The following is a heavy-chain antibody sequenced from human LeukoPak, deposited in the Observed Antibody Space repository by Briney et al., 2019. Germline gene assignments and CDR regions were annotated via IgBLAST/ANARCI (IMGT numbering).Heavy chain of an antibody. D-gene: IGHD6-13*01. Sequence: GRSLRLTCAASGFTFSSYAMSWVRQAPGKGLERVSSLSGSGGSPNYANSVKGRFTISRDNSKNTLYLQMNSLRAEDTAVYYCANALGGGNTWYYFDCWGQGTLVTVSS. CDR3: ANALGGGNTWYYFDC. CDR1: GFTFSSYA. CDR2: LSGSGGSP. J-gene: IGHJ4*02. V-gene: IGHV3-23*01.